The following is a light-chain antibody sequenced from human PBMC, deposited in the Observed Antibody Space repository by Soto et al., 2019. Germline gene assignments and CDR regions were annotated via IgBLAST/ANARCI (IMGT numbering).Light chain of an antibody. Sequence: EIVMTQSPATLSVSPGERATLSCRASLSVGSNLAWYQQKPGQAPRLLIYAASSRATAIPARFSGSGSGTEFTLTISSLQSEDFAVYYCQQYNIWPPVTFGPGTKVDIK. CDR3: QQYNIWPPVT. CDR1: LSVGSN. CDR2: AAS. J-gene: IGKJ3*01. V-gene: IGKV3-15*01.